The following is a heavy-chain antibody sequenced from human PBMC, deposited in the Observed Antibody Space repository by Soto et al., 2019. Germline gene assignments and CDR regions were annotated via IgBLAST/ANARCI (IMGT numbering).Heavy chain of an antibody. V-gene: IGHV3-15*01. CDR2: IKSKTDGGTT. Sequence: EVQLVESAGGLVKPGGSLRLSCAASGFTFSNAWMSWVRQAPGKGLEWVGRIKSKTDGGTTDYAAPVKGRFTISRDDSKNTLYLQMNSLKTEDTAVYYCTTTYCTNGVCYHFDYWGQGTLVTVSS. CDR3: TTTYCTNGVCYHFDY. CDR1: GFTFSNAW. J-gene: IGHJ4*02. D-gene: IGHD2-8*01.